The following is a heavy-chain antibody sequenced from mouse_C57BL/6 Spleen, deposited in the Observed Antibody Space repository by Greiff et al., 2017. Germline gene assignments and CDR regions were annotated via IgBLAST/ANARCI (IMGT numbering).Heavy chain of an antibody. Sequence: QVQLQQSGAELARPGASVKMSCKASGYTFTSYTMHWVNQRPGQGLEWIGYINPSSGYTKYNQKFKDKATLTADKSSSTAYMQLSSLTSEDAAVYYCARTGYYGSSYWYFDVWGTGTTVTVSS. V-gene: IGHV1-4*01. J-gene: IGHJ1*03. D-gene: IGHD1-1*01. CDR3: ARTGYYGSSYWYFDV. CDR1: GYTFTSYT. CDR2: INPSSGYT.